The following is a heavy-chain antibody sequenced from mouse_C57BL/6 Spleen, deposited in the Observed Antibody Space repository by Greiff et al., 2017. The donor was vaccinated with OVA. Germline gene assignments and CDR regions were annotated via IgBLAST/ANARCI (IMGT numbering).Heavy chain of an antibody. CDR1: GFSLTSYG. J-gene: IGHJ4*01. Sequence: QVQLKESGPGLVQPSQSLSITCTVSGFSLTSYGVHWVRQSPGKGLEWLGVIWSGGSTDYNAAFISRLSISKDNSKSQVFFKMNSLQADDTAIYYCARMDDNYAMDYWGQGTSVTVSS. CDR2: IWSGGST. D-gene: IGHD2-12*01. V-gene: IGHV2-2*01. CDR3: ARMDDNYAMDY.